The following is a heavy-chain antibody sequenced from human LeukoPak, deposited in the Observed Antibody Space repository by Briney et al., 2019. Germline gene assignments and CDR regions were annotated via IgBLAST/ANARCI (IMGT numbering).Heavy chain of an antibody. J-gene: IGHJ4*02. CDR2: IIPIFGTA. CDR3: ASALRTTEILTGYYHPYYFDY. D-gene: IGHD3-9*01. V-gene: IGHV1-69*01. Sequence: GSSVKVSCKASGGTFSSYAISWVRQAPGQGLEWMGGIIPIFGTANYAQKFQGRVTITADESTSTAYMELSSLRSEDTAVYYCASALRTTEILTGYYHPYYFDYWGQGTLVTVSS. CDR1: GGTFSSYA.